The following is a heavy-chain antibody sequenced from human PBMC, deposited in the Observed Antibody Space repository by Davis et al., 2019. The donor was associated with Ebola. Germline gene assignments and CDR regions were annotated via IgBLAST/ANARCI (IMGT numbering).Heavy chain of an antibody. CDR2: ISSSSSYT. Sequence: GESLKISCAASGFTFSDYYMSWIRQAPGKGLEWVSYISSSSSYTNYADSVKGRFTISRDNAKNSLYLQMNSLRAEDTAVYYCAREDDILTGGFDPWGQGTLVTVSS. J-gene: IGHJ5*02. D-gene: IGHD3-9*01. V-gene: IGHV3-11*06. CDR1: GFTFSDYY. CDR3: AREDDILTGGFDP.